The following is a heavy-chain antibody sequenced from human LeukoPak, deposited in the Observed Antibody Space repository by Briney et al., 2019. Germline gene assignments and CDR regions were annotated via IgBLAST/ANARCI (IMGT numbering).Heavy chain of an antibody. V-gene: IGHV3-23*01. J-gene: IGHJ4*02. CDR3: AKDPRTAMVRGSDY. CDR1: GFTFSSYA. Sequence: GGPLRLSCAASGFTFSSYAMSWVRQAPGEGLERVSAISGSGGSTYYADSVKGWFTISRDNSKNTMYLQMNSLRAEDTAVYYCAKDPRTAMVRGSDYWGQGTLVTVSS. CDR2: ISGSGGST. D-gene: IGHD5-18*01.